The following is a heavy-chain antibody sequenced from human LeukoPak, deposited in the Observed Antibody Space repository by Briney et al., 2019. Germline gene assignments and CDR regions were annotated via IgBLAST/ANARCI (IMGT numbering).Heavy chain of an antibody. D-gene: IGHD2-15*01. Sequence: GGSLGLSCAASGFTFSDYYMTWIRQAPGRGLEWISYINGSSSDTKYADSVKGRFTISRDNAKNSVYLLMNSLRAEDTAVYYCARRGTTYCTVDSCHPNCFDPWGQGTLVTVSS. V-gene: IGHV3-11*03. CDR3: ARRGTTYCTVDSCHPNCFDP. CDR2: INGSSSDT. CDR1: GFTFSDYY. J-gene: IGHJ5*02.